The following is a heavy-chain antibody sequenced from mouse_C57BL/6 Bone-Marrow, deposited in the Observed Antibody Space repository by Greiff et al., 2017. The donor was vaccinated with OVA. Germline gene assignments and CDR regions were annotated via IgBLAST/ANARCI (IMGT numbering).Heavy chain of an antibody. CDR2: IYPGDGDT. J-gene: IGHJ3*01. Sequence: QVQLQQSGAELVKPGASVKISCKASGYAFSSYWMNWVKQRPGKGLEWIGQIYPGDGDTNYNGKFKGKATLTADKSSSTAYMQLSSLTSEDSAVYFCAREGYYDSPWFAYWGQGTLVTVSA. D-gene: IGHD2-4*01. CDR1: GYAFSSYW. CDR3: AREGYYDSPWFAY. V-gene: IGHV1-80*01.